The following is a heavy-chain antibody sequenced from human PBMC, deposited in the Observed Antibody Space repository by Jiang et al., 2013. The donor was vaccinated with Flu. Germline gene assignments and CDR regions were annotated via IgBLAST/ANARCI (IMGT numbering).Heavy chain of an antibody. V-gene: IGHV4-30-2*01. CDR1: GGSIISGDFA. CDR2: IYYNGNT. D-gene: IGHD3-22*01. CDR3: ASRSGWDTFDV. Sequence: SGLVKPSQTLSLTCRVSGGSIISGDFACSWMRQPPGKGLEWIGHIYYNGNTHYSPSLKGRVTISADWSTNQVSLRLNSVTAADTAMYYCASRSGWDTFDVWGQGTLVSVSS. J-gene: IGHJ3*01.